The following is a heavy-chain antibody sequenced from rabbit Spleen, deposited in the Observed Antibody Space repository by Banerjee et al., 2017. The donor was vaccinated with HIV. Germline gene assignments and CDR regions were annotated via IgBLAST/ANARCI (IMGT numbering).Heavy chain of an antibody. Sequence: QSLEESGGDLVKPGASLTLTCKASGVSFSGSSYMCWVRQAPGKGLEWIACVDTGSRDFSYYASWAKGRFTISKTSSTTVTLQMTSLTVADTATYFCARDTGSSFSTYGMDLWGQGTLVTVS. CDR2: VDTGSRDFS. CDR1: GVSFSGSSY. J-gene: IGHJ6*01. D-gene: IGHD8-1*01. V-gene: IGHV1S40*01. CDR3: ARDTGSSFSTYGMDL.